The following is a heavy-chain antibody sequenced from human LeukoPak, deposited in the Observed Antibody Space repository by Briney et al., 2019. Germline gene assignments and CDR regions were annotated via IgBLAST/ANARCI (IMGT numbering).Heavy chain of an antibody. CDR2: IKQDGSER. V-gene: IGHV3-7*01. D-gene: IGHD3-10*01. J-gene: IGHJ4*02. CDR1: GFTFSSYW. Sequence: GGSLRLSCAASGFTFSSYWMNWVRQAPGKGLEWVANIKQDGSERYYVDSVKGRFTISRDNAKNSLYLQMNSLRAEDTAVYYCARDPSGSGSYYNYWGQGTLVTVSS. CDR3: ARDPSGSGSYYNY.